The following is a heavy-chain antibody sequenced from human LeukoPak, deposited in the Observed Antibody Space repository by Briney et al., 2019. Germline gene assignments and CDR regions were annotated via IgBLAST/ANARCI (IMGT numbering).Heavy chain of an antibody. CDR3: AKGSGSSCYSPCDY. Sequence: GGSLRLSCTASGFSFNTYSMNWVRQAPGKGLEWVSVICANDGNTYYADAVKGRFTISRDNSKDTLYLQMDSLRAEDTAVYYCAKGSGSSCYSPCDYWGQGILVTVSS. J-gene: IGHJ4*02. V-gene: IGHV3-23*01. CDR2: ICANDGNT. D-gene: IGHD2-15*01. CDR1: GFSFNTYS.